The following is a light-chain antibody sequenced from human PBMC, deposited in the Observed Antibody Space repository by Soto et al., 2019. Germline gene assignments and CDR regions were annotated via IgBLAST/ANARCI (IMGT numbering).Light chain of an antibody. Sequence: IQGTQSPSSLSASVGNRVTITCRASQSISTYLNWYQKTPWKAPHLLIYDASRLQSGVHSRFSGSGGGTDFPLSIRRVPHEDFATYYCQQYNTFWTFGQGTQGDIK. CDR1: QSISTY. CDR3: QQYNTFWT. CDR2: DAS. J-gene: IGKJ1*01. V-gene: IGKV1-39*01.